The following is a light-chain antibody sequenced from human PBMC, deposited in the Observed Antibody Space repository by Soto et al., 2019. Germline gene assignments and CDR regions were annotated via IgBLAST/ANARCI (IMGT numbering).Light chain of an antibody. CDR2: DAS. J-gene: IGKJ2*03. CDR1: QSISTN. Sequence: DIQMTQSPSSLSASVGDRVTITCRASQSISTNLSWYQKKPGKAPKLLISDASSLQSGVPSRFSGSGSGTDFSLTISSLQPEDFAIYFCQQSYITLYSFGQGTNLEIK. CDR3: QQSYITLYS. V-gene: IGKV1-39*01.